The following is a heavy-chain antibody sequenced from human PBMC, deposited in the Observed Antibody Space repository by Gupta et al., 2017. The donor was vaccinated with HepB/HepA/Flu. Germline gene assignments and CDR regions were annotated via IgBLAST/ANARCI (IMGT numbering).Heavy chain of an antibody. CDR2: IYYSGST. Sequence: QLQLQESGPGLVKPSETLSLTCTVSGRSISSSSYYWGWIRQPPGKGLDWIGSIYYSGSTYYNQSIKSRVTISVDTSKNQFSLKLSFVTAADTAVYYCARLLNLELHFLDYWGQGTLVTVSS. D-gene: IGHD1-7*01. J-gene: IGHJ4*02. V-gene: IGHV4-39*01. CDR1: GRSISSSSYY. CDR3: ARLLNLELHFLDY.